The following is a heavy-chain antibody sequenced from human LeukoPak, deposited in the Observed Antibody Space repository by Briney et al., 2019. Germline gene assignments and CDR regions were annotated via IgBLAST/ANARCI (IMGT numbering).Heavy chain of an antibody. CDR1: GFTFSTYA. V-gene: IGHV3-23*01. J-gene: IGHJ4*02. CDR3: AKGHTDYGTGFDC. Sequence: GGSLRLSCAVSGFTFSTYAMSWVRQAPAKGLEWVSIISGGGGNTYYVASVKGRLTTSRDNSMNKLYLKMNSLRFEDTAVYYFAKGHTDYGTGFDCGGQGTLVIVSS. CDR2: ISGGGGNT. D-gene: IGHD4-17*01.